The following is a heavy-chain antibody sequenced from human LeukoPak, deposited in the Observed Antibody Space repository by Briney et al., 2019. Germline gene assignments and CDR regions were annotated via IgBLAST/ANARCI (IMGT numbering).Heavy chain of an antibody. J-gene: IGHJ5*02. CDR3: ARDGRHRYYYDSSGFYGSWFDP. Sequence: GASLKVSCKASGYTFTSYGISWVRQAPGQGLEWMGWISGYNGNTKNAQKLQGRVTMTTDTSTSTAYMELRSLRSDDTAVYYCARDGRHRYYYDSSGFYGSWFDPWGQGTLVTVSS. D-gene: IGHD3-22*01. CDR1: GYTFTSYG. CDR2: ISGYNGNT. V-gene: IGHV1-18*01.